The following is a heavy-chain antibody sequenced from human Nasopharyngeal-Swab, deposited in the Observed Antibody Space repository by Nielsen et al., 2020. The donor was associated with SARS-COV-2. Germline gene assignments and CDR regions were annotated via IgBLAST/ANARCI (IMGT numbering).Heavy chain of an antibody. CDR2: INPNSGNT. J-gene: IGHJ3*02. V-gene: IGHV1-8*01. CDR3: ARGYMTTVTFDAFDI. Sequence: WVRQAPGQGLEWMGRINPNSGNTGYAQKFQGRVTMTRNTSISTAYMELSSLRSEDTAVYYCARGYMTTVTFDAFDIWGQGTMVTVSS. D-gene: IGHD4-17*01.